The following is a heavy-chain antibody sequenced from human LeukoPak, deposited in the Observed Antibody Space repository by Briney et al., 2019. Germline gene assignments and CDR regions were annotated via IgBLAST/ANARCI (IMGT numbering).Heavy chain of an antibody. D-gene: IGHD3-10*01. J-gene: IGHJ4*02. CDR2: IYHSGST. CDR3: ARELWFGELLDF. Sequence: SETLSLTCTVSGYSISSGYYWGWIRQPPGKGLEWIGSIYHSGSTYYNPSLKSRVTISADTSKNQFSLKLNSVTAADTAIYHCARELWFGELLDFWGQGTLVTVSS. V-gene: IGHV4-38-2*02. CDR1: GYSISSGYY.